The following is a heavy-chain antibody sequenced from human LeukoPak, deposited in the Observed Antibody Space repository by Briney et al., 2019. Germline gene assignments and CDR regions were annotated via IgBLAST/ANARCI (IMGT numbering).Heavy chain of an antibody. CDR3: AKGSGGSRYSGTDV. Sequence: PGGSLRLSCAASGFTFSTYAMSWVRQAPGKGLEWVSAISGSGDNTYYADSVRGRFTISRDNSKNTLYLQMNSLRAEDTAEYYCAKGSGGSRYSGTDVWGQGTTVTVSS. CDR1: GFTFSTYA. D-gene: IGHD2-15*01. V-gene: IGHV3-23*01. J-gene: IGHJ6*02. CDR2: ISGSGDNT.